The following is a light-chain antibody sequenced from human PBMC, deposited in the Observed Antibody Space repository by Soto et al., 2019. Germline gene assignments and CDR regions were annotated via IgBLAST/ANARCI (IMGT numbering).Light chain of an antibody. CDR3: QEYNNWPQLT. CDR2: GAS. CDR1: QSVSSN. V-gene: IGKV3-15*01. Sequence: EIVMTQSPATLSVSPGERATLSCRASQSVSSNLAWYQQKPGQAPRLLIYGASTKATGIPARFSGSGSGTEFTLTISSLQSEDCAVSYCQEYNNWPQLTFGGGTKVEIK. J-gene: IGKJ4*01.